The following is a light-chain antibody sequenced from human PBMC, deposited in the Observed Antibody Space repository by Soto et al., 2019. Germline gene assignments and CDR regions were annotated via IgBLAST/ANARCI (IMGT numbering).Light chain of an antibody. Sequence: QSALTQPPSASGSPGQSGTISCTGTSSDVGGYNYVSWYQHHPGKAPKLMIYEVSKRPSGVPDRFSGSKSGNTASLTVSGLQADEEDDYYCSSYAGSNNWGVFGGGTKVTVL. CDR3: SSYAGSNNWGV. J-gene: IGLJ3*02. CDR2: EVS. CDR1: SSDVGGYNY. V-gene: IGLV2-8*01.